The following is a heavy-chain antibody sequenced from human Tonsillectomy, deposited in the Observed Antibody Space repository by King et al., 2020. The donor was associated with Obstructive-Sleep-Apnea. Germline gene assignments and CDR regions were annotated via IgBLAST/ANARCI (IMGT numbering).Heavy chain of an antibody. CDR2: IYYSGRT. V-gene: IGHV4-59*08. Sequence: QLQESGPGLVKPSETLSLTCNVSGGSISAYYWSWIRQPQGKGLEWIGYIYYSGRTNYNPSLKSRVTISVDTSKKQLSLNLSSVPAADTAVYFGTRGGYYDFFYCGHGTLSTVSS. CDR3: TRGGYYDFFY. J-gene: IGHJ4*01. D-gene: IGHD3-22*01. CDR1: GGSISAYY.